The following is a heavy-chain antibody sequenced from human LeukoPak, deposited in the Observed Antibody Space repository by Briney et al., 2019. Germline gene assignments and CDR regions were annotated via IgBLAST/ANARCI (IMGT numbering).Heavy chain of an antibody. CDR3: ARHGPPPYYDDSSGPVGAFDI. CDR1: GGSFSGYY. J-gene: IGHJ3*02. V-gene: IGHV4-34*01. Sequence: PPETLSLTCAVYGGSFSGYYWSWIRQPPGKGLEWIGEINHSGSTNYNPSLKSRVTISVDTSKNQFSLKLSSVTAADTAGYYCARHGPPPYYDDSSGPVGAFDIWGQGTMVTVSS. D-gene: IGHD3-22*01. CDR2: INHSGST.